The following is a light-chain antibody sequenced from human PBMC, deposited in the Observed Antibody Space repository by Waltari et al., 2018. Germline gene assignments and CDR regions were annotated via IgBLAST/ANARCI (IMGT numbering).Light chain of an antibody. CDR1: QSVRSR. CDR2: DAS. Sequence: EMGMTQSPATLSVSLGERAPLPCRASQSVRSRLAWYQQKPGQAPRLLVYDASTRATGVPARFSGSGSGTDFILTISGMQSEDFAVYYCQQYHNWPPGFGPGTKVDIK. CDR3: QQYHNWPPG. V-gene: IGKV3-15*01. J-gene: IGKJ3*01.